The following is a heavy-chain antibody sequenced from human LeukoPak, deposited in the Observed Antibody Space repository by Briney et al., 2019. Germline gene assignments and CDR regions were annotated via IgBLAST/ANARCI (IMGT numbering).Heavy chain of an antibody. Sequence: GGSLRLSCAASGFTFSSYWMHWVRQAPGKGLVWVSRINSDGSSTSYADSVKGRFTISRDNSKNTLYLQMNSLRAEDTSVYYCARVAPFWSGYSTDAFDIWGQGTMVTVSS. J-gene: IGHJ3*02. CDR3: ARVAPFWSGYSTDAFDI. V-gene: IGHV3-74*01. CDR1: GFTFSSYW. CDR2: INSDGSST. D-gene: IGHD3-3*01.